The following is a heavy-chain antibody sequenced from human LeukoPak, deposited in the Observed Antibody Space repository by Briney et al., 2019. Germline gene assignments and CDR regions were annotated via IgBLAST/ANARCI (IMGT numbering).Heavy chain of an antibody. D-gene: IGHD1/OR15-1a*01. Sequence: GGSLRLSCAASGYSVSDKPMTWVRQAAGKGLEWVSVIYTDGSTHYSESVRGRFYISRDNSKNTLYLQMNSLGAEDTAVHYCAARSDSNRGPYDYWGQGTLVTVSS. V-gene: IGHV3-66*01. CDR3: AARSDSNRGPYDY. CDR2: IYTDGST. CDR1: GYSVSDKP. J-gene: IGHJ4*02.